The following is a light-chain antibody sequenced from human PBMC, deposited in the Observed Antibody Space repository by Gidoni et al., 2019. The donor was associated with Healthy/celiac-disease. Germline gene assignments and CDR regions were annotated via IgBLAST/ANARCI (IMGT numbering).Light chain of an antibody. CDR1: SSNIGSNY. CDR3: AAWDDSLSGRYV. J-gene: IGLJ1*01. CDR2: RNN. V-gene: IGLV1-47*01. Sequence: QSVLTQPPSASGTPGQRVTISCSGSSSNIGSNYVYWYQQLPGTAPKLLIYRNNQRPSGVPDRFYGSKSGTSASLAISGLRSEDEADYYCAAWDDSLSGRYVFGTGTKVTVL.